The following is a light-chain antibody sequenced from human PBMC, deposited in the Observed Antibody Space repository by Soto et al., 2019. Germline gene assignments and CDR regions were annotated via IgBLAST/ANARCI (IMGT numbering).Light chain of an antibody. Sequence: ENVLTQSPATLSLSPGERATLSCRASQSVSSYLAWYQQKPGQAPRLLIYETSNRATGIPARFSGSGSGTDFTLTISSLEPEDFAVYYCQQRDSRPSITFGQGTRLEIK. CDR3: QQRDSRPSIT. V-gene: IGKV3-11*01. J-gene: IGKJ5*01. CDR2: ETS. CDR1: QSVSSY.